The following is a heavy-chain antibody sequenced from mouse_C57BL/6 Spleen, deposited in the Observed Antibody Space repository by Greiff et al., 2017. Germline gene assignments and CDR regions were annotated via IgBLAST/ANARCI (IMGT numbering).Heavy chain of an antibody. D-gene: IGHD1-1*01. J-gene: IGHJ3*01. CDR1: GYTFTDYY. CDR3: ASDYYGSSELAY. V-gene: IGHV1-26*01. CDR2: INPNNGGT. Sequence: VQLQQSGPELVKPGASVKISCKASGYTFTDYYMNWVKQSHGKSLEWIGDINPNNGGTSYNQKFKGKATLTVDKSSSTAYMELRSLTSEDSAVYYCASDYYGSSELAYWGQGTLVTVSA.